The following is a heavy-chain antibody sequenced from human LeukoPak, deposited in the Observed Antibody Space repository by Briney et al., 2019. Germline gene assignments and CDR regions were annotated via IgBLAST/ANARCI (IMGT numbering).Heavy chain of an antibody. V-gene: IGHV3-23*01. CDR3: ARSGTNWNYPH. CDR2: ISDSGGST. J-gene: IGHJ4*02. CDR1: GFTFINYG. Sequence: AGGSLRLSCAASGFTFINYGMSWVRQAPGKGLEWVSGISDSGGSTYYADSVKGRFTISRDNSKNTLYLQMKSLRAEDTAVYYCARSGTNWNYPHWGQGTLVTVSS. D-gene: IGHD1-7*01.